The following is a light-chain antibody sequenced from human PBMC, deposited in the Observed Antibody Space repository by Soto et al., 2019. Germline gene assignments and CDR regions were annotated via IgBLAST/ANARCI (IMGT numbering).Light chain of an antibody. CDR1: QSVSSY. Sequence: EIVVKLSPATLSLSKGERATLSCRASQSVSSYLAWYQQKPGQSPRLLISSASIRATGIPARFSGSGSGSDLPLPISSLEPEALAVYYCQSRSSWSLAFG. CDR3: QSRSSWSLA. J-gene: IGKJ2*01. CDR2: SAS. V-gene: IGKV3-11*01.